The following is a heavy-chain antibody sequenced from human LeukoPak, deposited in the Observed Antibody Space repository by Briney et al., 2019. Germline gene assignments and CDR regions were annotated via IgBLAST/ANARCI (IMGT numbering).Heavy chain of an antibody. J-gene: IGHJ4*02. Sequence: GGSLRLSCAASGFTFSSYWMSWVRQAPGKGREWVANINQDGSEKYYVDSVKGRFTISRDNAKNSLYLQMNSLRAEDTAVYYCARVGVRYCSSTSCAAFDYWGQGTLVTVSS. CDR2: INQDGSEK. CDR3: ARVGVRYCSSTSCAAFDY. CDR1: GFTFSSYW. V-gene: IGHV3-7*01. D-gene: IGHD2-2*01.